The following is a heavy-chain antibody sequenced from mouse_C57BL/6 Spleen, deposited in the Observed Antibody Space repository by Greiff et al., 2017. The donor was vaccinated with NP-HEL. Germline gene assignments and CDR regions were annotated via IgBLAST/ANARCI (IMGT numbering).Heavy chain of an antibody. V-gene: IGHV1-26*01. CDR1: GYTFTDYY. Sequence: VQLKQSGPELVKPGASVKISCKASGYTFTDYYMNWVKQSPGKSLEWIGDINPNNGGTSYNQKFKGKAILTVDKSSSTAYRELRSLTSEDSAVYYCARRLRYGSSYSWYFDVWGTGTTVTVSS. CDR2: INPNNGGT. CDR3: ARRLRYGSSYSWYFDV. D-gene: IGHD1-1*01. J-gene: IGHJ1*03.